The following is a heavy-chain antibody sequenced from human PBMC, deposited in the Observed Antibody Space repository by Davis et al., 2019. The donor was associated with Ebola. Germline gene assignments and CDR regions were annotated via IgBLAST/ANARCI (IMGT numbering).Heavy chain of an antibody. Sequence: GESLKISCAASGFTFSSYWMSWVRQAPGKGLEWVANIKQDGSEKYYVDSVKGRFTISRDNSKNTLYLQMNSLRAEDTAVYYCARDHASWGQGTLVTVSS. CDR3: ARDHAS. CDR1: GFTFSSYW. V-gene: IGHV3-7*03. J-gene: IGHJ5*02. CDR2: IKQDGSEK.